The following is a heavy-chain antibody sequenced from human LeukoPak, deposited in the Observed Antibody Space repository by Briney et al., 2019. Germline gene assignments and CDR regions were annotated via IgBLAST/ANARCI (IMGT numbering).Heavy chain of an antibody. D-gene: IGHD4-17*01. V-gene: IGHV3-21*01. CDR3: ARTRPTTADAFDI. J-gene: IGHJ3*02. Sequence: PGGSLRLSCAASGFTFSSYAMSWVRQAPGKGLEWVSSISSSSSYIYYADSVKGRFTISRDNAKNSLYLQMNSLRAEDTAVYYCARTRPTTADAFDIWGQGTMVAVSS. CDR2: ISSSSSYI. CDR1: GFTFSSYA.